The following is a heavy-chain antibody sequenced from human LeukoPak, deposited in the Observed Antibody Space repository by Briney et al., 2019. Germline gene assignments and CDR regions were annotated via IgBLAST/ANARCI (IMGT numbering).Heavy chain of an antibody. V-gene: IGHV3-23*01. J-gene: IGHJ4*02. D-gene: IGHD6-19*01. Sequence: GGSLRLSCAASGFTFSSYAVNWVRQAPGKGLEWVSSISGSGGSIHYEDSVEGRFTISRDNSKNTLYLQMKSLGIEDTAVYYCAKGIGGGYGSGSAFDYWGQGTLVTVSS. CDR1: GFTFSSYA. CDR3: AKGIGGGYGSGSAFDY. CDR2: ISGSGGSI.